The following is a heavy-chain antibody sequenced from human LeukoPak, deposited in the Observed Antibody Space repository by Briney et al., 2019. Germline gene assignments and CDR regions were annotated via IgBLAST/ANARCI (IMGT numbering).Heavy chain of an antibody. V-gene: IGHV1-69*04. CDR1: GGTFSSYA. Sequence: GASVKVSCKASGGTFSSYAISWVRQAPGQGLEWMGRIIPILGIANYAQKFQGRVTITADKSTSTAYMELSSLRSEDTAVYYCARGRRYEAAAGISNWFDPWGQGTLVTVSS. D-gene: IGHD6-13*01. J-gene: IGHJ5*02. CDR3: ARGRRYEAAAGISNWFDP. CDR2: IIPILGIA.